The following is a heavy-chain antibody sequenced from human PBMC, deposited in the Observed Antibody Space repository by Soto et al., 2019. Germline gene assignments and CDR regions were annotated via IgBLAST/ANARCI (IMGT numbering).Heavy chain of an antibody. J-gene: IGHJ4*02. CDR3: ARGRGTYSYPLGDY. CDR1: GCPFISYA. D-gene: IGHD1-26*01. CDR2: ISYDGGSK. V-gene: IGHV3-30-3*01. Sequence: PGGSLRLSCAASGCPFISYAMIWIRQAKGKGLEWVAVISYDGGSKYYGDSVKGRFTISRDNSKNTLYLQMNSLSAEDTAVYYCARGRGTYSYPLGDYWGQGALVTVSS.